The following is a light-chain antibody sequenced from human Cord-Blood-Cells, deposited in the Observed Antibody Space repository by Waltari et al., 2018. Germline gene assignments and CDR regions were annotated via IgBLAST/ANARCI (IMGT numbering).Light chain of an antibody. Sequence: QSVLTQPPSASGTPGQRVTISCSGSSSNIGSNYVYWYQQLPGTAPKLLIYRNNQRPSGGPDRFSGSKSGTSASLAIGGLRSEDDADYYCAAWDDSLSGWVFGGGTKLTVL. CDR1: SSNIGSNY. V-gene: IGLV1-47*01. CDR3: AAWDDSLSGWV. J-gene: IGLJ3*02. CDR2: RNN.